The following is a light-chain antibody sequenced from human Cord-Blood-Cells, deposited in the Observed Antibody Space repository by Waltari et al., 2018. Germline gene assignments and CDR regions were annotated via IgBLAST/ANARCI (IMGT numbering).Light chain of an antibody. V-gene: IGKV1-39*01. Sequence: DIQMTQSPSSLSVSVGDRVTTTCRASQSISSYLNWYQQKPGKAPKLLIYAASSLQSGVPSRFSCSGSGTDFTLTISSLQPEDFATYYCQQSYSTPRTFGQGTKVEIK. CDR1: QSISSY. CDR2: AAS. CDR3: QQSYSTPRT. J-gene: IGKJ1*01.